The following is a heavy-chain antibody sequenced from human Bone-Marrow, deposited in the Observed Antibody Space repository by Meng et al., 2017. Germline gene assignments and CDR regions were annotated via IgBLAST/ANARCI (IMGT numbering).Heavy chain of an antibody. CDR1: GFTFSSYW. D-gene: IGHD3-22*01. V-gene: IGHV3-7*01. Sequence: GESLKISCAASGFTFSSYWMSWVRQAPGKGLEWVANIKQDGSEKYYVDSVKGRFTISRDNAKNSLYLQMNSLRAEDTAVYYCARSNVGDTMIVVVIGKAAFDIWGQGTKVT. J-gene: IGHJ3*02. CDR2: IKQDGSEK. CDR3: ARSNVGDTMIVVVIGKAAFDI.